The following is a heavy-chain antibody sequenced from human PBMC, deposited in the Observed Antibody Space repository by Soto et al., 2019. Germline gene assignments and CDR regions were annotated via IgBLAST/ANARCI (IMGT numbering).Heavy chain of an antibody. CDR1: GYTFTRYG. CDR2: MNPNSGNT. Sequence: ASVKVSCKASGYTFTRYGINWVRQAPGQGLEWMGWMNPNSGNTGYAQKFQGRVTMTRNTSISTAYMELSSLRSEDTAVYYCARGRSVVDLFDIWGQGTMVTV. V-gene: IGHV1-8*01. CDR3: ARGRSVVDLFDI. J-gene: IGHJ3*02. D-gene: IGHD2-15*01.